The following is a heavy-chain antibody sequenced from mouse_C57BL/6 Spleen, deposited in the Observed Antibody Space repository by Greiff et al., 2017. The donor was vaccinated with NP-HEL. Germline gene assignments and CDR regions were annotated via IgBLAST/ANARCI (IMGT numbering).Heavy chain of an antibody. Sequence: QVHVKQPGAELVRPGSSVKLSCKASGYTFTSYWMDWVKQRPGQGLEWIGNIYPSDSETHYNQKFKDKATLTVDKSSSTAYMQLSSLTSEDSAVYYCARGDPYYGNYYYAMDYWGQGTSVTVSS. D-gene: IGHD2-10*01. CDR3: ARGDPYYGNYYYAMDY. CDR2: IYPSDSET. J-gene: IGHJ4*01. V-gene: IGHV1-61*01. CDR1: GYTFTSYW.